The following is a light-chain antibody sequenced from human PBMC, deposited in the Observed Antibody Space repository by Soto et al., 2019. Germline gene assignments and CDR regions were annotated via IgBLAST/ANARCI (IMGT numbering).Light chain of an antibody. V-gene: IGLV2-14*01. CDR1: STDVGGYNY. J-gene: IGLJ1*01. CDR3: NSYTTSSTYV. Sequence: QSALTQPASVSGSPGQSITISCTGTSTDVGGYNYVSWYQHRPGEAPKLMIFEVTKRPSGVSNRFSGSKSGNTASLTTSGLQAEDEADYFCNSYTTSSTYVFGSGTKVTVL. CDR2: EVT.